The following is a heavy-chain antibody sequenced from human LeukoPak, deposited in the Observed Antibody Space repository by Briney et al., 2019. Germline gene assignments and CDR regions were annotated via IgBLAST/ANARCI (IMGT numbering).Heavy chain of an antibody. V-gene: IGHV3-48*02. Sequence: GGSLRLSCAASGFTFSSNSMNWVRQAPGKGLEWVSYISSSSSTIYYADSVKGRFTISRDNAKNSLYLQMNSLRDEDTAVYYCARDGAWGSGWYGGLYNWFDPWGQGTLVTVSS. CDR2: ISSSSSTI. CDR1: GFTFSSNS. J-gene: IGHJ5*02. D-gene: IGHD6-19*01. CDR3: ARDGAWGSGWYGGLYNWFDP.